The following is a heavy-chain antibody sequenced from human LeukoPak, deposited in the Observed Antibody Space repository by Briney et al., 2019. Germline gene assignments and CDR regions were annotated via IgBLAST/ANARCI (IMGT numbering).Heavy chain of an antibody. D-gene: IGHD6-13*01. Sequence: PGGSLRLSCAASGLTFSSYSMNWVRQAPGKGLEWVSYISSSSSYIYYADSVKGRFTISRDNAKNSLYLQMNSLRAEDTAVYYCARVGALAAAPFDYWGQGTLLTVSS. J-gene: IGHJ4*02. CDR3: ARVGALAAAPFDY. CDR1: GLTFSSYS. CDR2: ISSSSSYI. V-gene: IGHV3-21*01.